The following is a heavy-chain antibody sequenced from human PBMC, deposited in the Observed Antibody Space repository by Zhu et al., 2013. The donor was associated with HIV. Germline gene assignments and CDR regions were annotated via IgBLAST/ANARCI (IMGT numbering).Heavy chain of an antibody. CDR3: TRHDGSCSGGSCYFDY. Sequence: VQLVESRGRLGPAVGGPVKLSCAASGFTFSGSAMHWVRQASGKGLEWVGRIRSKANSYATAYAASVKGRFTISRDDSKNTAYLQMNSLKTEDTAVYYCTRHDGSCSGGSCYFDYWGQGTLVTVSS. V-gene: IGHV3-73*02. J-gene: IGHJ4*02. CDR1: GFTFSGSA. CDR2: IRSKANSYAT. D-gene: IGHD2-15*01.